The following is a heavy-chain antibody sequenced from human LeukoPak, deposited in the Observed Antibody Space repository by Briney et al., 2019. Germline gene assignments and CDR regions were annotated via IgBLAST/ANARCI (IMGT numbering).Heavy chain of an antibody. CDR3: AKDRRITAAAYYFDY. CDR1: GYTFSSYA. V-gene: IGHV3-30*02. Sequence: GASLRLSCKASGYTFSSYAMSWVRQAPGQGLEWMGMISNERENKYYADSVKGRVTISRDSSRNTSFLQMNSLRAEDTAVYYCAKDRRITAAAYYFDYWGQGTLVTVSS. D-gene: IGHD6-13*01. J-gene: IGHJ4*02. CDR2: ISNERENK.